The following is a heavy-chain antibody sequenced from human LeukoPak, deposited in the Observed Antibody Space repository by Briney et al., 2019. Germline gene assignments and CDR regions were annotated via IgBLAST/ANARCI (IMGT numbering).Heavy chain of an antibody. CDR3: TRDRGRYSDSGTYFAY. J-gene: IGHJ4*02. Sequence: GGSLRLSCAASGFTLSSNCMSWVRQAPGKGLEWVSVIYSGGSTYYADSVKGRFTISRDNSKNTLYLQMNSLRAEDTAMYDCTRDRGRYSDSGTYFAYWGEGTLVTVSS. CDR1: GFTLSSNC. CDR2: IYSGGST. D-gene: IGHD3-10*01. V-gene: IGHV3-53*01.